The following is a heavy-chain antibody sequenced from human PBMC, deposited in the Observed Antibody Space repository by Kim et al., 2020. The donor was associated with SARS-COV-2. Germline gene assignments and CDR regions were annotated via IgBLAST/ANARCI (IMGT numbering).Heavy chain of an antibody. CDR2: FDPEDGET. V-gene: IGHV1-24*01. J-gene: IGHJ5*02. Sequence: ASVKVSCKVSGYTLTELSMHWVRQAPGKGLEWMGGFDPEDGETIYAQKFQGRVTMTEDTSTDTAYMELSSLRSEDTAVYYCVTGRGIAVAPLGHTNWFDPWGQGTLVTVSS. CDR1: GYTLTELS. D-gene: IGHD6-19*01. CDR3: VTGRGIAVAPLGHTNWFDP.